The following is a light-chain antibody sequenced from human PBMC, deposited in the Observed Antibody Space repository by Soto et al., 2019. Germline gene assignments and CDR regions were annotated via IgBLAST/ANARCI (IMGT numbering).Light chain of an antibody. CDR2: GAS. CDR1: QSVSIN. V-gene: IGKV3-15*01. CDR3: QHYNNWPPWT. Sequence: EIVMTQSPATLSVSPGERATLSCRASQSVSINLAWYQQKPGQAPRLLIYGASTRATGITARFSGSGSGTEVTLTISSLQSEDFAVYYCQHYNNWPPWTFGQGTKVEIK. J-gene: IGKJ1*01.